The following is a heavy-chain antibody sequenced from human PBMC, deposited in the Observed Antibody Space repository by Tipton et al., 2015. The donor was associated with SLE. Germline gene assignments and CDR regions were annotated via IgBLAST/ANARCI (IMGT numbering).Heavy chain of an antibody. Sequence: TLSLTCGVYGESFSASYWSWIRQPPGKGLEWIGQINHSGSTNYNPSLKSRVTFSVDTSRNQFSLRLISVTAADTAIYYCARVSGMLSAFDIWGPRDTDHRLF. CDR1: GESFSASY. D-gene: IGHD3-10*01. J-gene: IGHJ3*02. CDR3: ARVSGMLSAFDI. V-gene: IGHV4-34*01. CDR2: INHSGST.